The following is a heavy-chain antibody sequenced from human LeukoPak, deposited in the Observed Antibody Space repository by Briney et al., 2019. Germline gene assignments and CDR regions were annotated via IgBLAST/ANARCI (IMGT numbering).Heavy chain of an antibody. J-gene: IGHJ4*02. D-gene: IGHD3-10*01. CDR2: IYPSSFT. V-gene: IGHV4-4*07. CDR1: GGSMNTYY. Sequence: SETLSLTCTVSGGSMNTYYWTWIRQAAGKGLQWIGYIYPSSFTNYNPSLESRVTMSVDTSKNQFSLKLTSVTAAGTAVYFCARDTITRGLDYWGQGTLVTVSS. CDR3: ARDTITRGLDY.